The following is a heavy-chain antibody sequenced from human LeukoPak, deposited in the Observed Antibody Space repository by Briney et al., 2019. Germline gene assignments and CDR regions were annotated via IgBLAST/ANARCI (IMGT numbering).Heavy chain of an antibody. CDR2: IIPIFGTA. CDR3: ARSLWHVVDY. Sequence: SVKVSCKASGGTFSSYAISWVRQAPGQGLEWMGGIIPIFGTANYAQKFQGRVTITADESTSTAYMELRSLRSDDTAVYYCARSLWHVVDYWGQGTLVTVSS. J-gene: IGHJ4*02. V-gene: IGHV1-69*01. CDR1: GGTFSSYA.